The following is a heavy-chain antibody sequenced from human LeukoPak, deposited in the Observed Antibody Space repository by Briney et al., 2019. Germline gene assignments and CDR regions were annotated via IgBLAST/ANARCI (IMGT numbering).Heavy chain of an antibody. V-gene: IGHV4-39*01. Sequence: TLSLTCTVSGASINGYYWGWIRQPPGKGLEWIGSIYYSGSTYYNPSLKSRVSISVDTSKNQFSLKLSSVTAADTAVYYCARHSYSPGYGDYWGQGTLVTVSS. CDR2: IYYSGST. D-gene: IGHD5-18*01. CDR3: ARHSYSPGYGDY. CDR1: GASINGYY. J-gene: IGHJ4*02.